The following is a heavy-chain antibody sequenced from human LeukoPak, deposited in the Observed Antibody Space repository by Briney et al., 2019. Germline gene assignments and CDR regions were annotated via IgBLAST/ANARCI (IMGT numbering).Heavy chain of an antibody. CDR2: ISGSGGST. D-gene: IGHD3-9*01. CDR1: GFTFSSYT. V-gene: IGHV3-23*01. Sequence: GGSLRLSCAASGFTFSSYTMSWVRQAPGKGLEWVSAISGSGGSTYYADSVKGRFTISRDNSKNTLYLQMNSLRAEDTAVYYCAKDRPSYDILTGYSNEGDYWGQGTLVTVSS. J-gene: IGHJ4*02. CDR3: AKDRPSYDILTGYSNEGDY.